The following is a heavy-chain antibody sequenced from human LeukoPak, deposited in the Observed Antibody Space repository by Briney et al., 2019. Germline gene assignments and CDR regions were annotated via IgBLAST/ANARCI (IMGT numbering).Heavy chain of an antibody. V-gene: IGHV3-48*03. CDR1: RFTFSSYE. D-gene: IGHD3-10*01. J-gene: IGHJ6*04. CDR2: ISSSGSTI. Sequence: PGGSLRLSCAASRFTFSSYEMNWVRQAPGKGLEWVSYISSSGSTIYYADSVKGRFTISRDNAKNSLYLQMNSLRAEDTAVYYCAREDEGWFGELYYGMDVWGKGTTVTVSS. CDR3: AREDEGWFGELYYGMDV.